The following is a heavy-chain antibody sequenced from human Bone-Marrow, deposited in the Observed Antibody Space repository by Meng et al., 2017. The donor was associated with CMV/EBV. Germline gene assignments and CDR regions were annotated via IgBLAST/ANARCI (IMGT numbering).Heavy chain of an antibody. CDR1: GFTFSDHY. CDR3: AKGGNYGAFEI. J-gene: IGHJ3*02. V-gene: IGHV3-7*01. D-gene: IGHD3-16*01. CDR2: IKEYGSEK. Sequence: GESLKISCAASGFTFSDHYMDWVRQAPGKGLEWVANIKEYGSEKYYVDSVKGRFIISRDNAKNSLYLQMNSLRAEDTAVYYCAKGGNYGAFEIWGQGTMVTVS.